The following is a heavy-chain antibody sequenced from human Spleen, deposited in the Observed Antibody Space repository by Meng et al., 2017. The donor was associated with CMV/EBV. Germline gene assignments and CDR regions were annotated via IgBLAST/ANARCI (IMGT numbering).Heavy chain of an antibody. CDR3: ARRLVRYCSSTSCYGFDY. V-gene: IGHV2-5*02. CDR1: SLTTTGVG. D-gene: IGHD2-2*01. Sequence: SLTTTGVGVGWIRQPPGKALEWLALIYWDDDKRYRPSLKNRLTITKDTSKNQVFLTMTNMDPVDTATYYCARRLVRYCSSTSCYGFDYWGQGTLVTVSS. CDR2: IYWDDDK. J-gene: IGHJ4*02.